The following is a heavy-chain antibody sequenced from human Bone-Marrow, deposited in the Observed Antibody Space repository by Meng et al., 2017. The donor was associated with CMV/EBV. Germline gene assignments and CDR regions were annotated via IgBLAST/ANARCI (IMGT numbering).Heavy chain of an antibody. Sequence: ASVKVSCKASGYTFINFGFSWVRQVPGQGLQWMGWINPNSGGTNYAQKFQGRVTMTRDTSISTAYMELSRLRSDDTAVYYCARDMATITIFGVAGVGMDVWGQGTTVTVSS. CDR3: ARDMATITIFGVAGVGMDV. CDR1: GYTFINFG. J-gene: IGHJ6*02. D-gene: IGHD3-3*01. V-gene: IGHV1-2*02. CDR2: INPNSGGT.